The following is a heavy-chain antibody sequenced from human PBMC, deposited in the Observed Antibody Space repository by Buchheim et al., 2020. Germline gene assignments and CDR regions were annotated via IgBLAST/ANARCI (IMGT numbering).Heavy chain of an antibody. D-gene: IGHD2-15*01. J-gene: IGHJ4*02. CDR2: ISAYNGNT. Sequence: QVQLVQSGAEVKKPGASVKVSCKASGYTFTNYGITWVRQAPGQGLEWMGWISAYNGNTDYAQNLQGRVTMTTDTSTSTPYLELRSLRSDDTAVYYCARDRIGYCSGGSCYVSDYWGQGTL. CDR3: ARDRIGYCSGGSCYVSDY. V-gene: IGHV1-18*01. CDR1: GYTFTNYG.